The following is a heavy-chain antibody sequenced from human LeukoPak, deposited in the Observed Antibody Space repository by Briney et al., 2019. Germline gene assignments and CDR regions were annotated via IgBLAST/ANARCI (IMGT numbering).Heavy chain of an antibody. V-gene: IGHV4-39*01. CDR3: GRLFDS. J-gene: IGHJ4*02. Sequence: SETLSLTCTVSGGSIISDNFYWGWVRQPPGEGMEWVGSINYSGTTYYNPAVRSRLSISVDTSRTQFFLRLNSVTAADTAVYYCGRLFDSWGKGILVTVSS. CDR2: INYSGTT. CDR1: GGSIISDNFY.